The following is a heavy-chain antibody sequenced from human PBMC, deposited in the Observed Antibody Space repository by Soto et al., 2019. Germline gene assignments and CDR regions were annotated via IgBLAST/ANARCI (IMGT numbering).Heavy chain of an antibody. J-gene: IGHJ6*02. CDR3: ASSFTSSQRLYGMDV. CDR2: ISAYNGNT. Sequence: QVQLVQSGAEVKKPGASVKVSCKASGYTFSNYGFSWVRQAPGQRLEWMGWISAYNGNTNYAQKVQGRVTMTTDTSTGTAYMELRSLRSDDTAVYYCASSFTSSQRLYGMDVWGQGTTVTVSS. CDR1: GYTFSNYG. D-gene: IGHD2-2*01. V-gene: IGHV1-18*01.